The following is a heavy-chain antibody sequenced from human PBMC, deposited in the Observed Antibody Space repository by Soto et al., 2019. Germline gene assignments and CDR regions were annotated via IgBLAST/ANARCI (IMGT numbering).Heavy chain of an antibody. J-gene: IGHJ4*02. V-gene: IGHV2-5*01. CDR3: AHSRRLNYFDY. CDR2: IYWNDDK. CDR1: GFSLSTSGVG. D-gene: IGHD3-16*01. Sequence: QITLKEYGPSLVKPTQTLTLTFTFSGFSLSTSGVGVGWIRQPPGKALEWLALIYWNDDKRYSPSLKSRLTITNDTSKNQVVLTMTNMDPVDTATYSCAHSRRLNYFDYWGQGTLFTVSS.